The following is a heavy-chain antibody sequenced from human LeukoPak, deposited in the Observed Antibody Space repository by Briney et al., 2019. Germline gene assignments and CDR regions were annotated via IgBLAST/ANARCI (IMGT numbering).Heavy chain of an antibody. CDR3: ARRAVTIDPQHWYFDL. CDR1: GFTFSTYA. J-gene: IGHJ2*01. CDR2: ISSNGGTT. Sequence: GGSLRLSCAASGFTFSTYAMHWVRQAPGKGLEYVSSISSNGGTTYYANSVKGRFIISRDNSKDTLYLQMGSLRTEDMAVYYCARRAVTIDPQHWYFDLWGRGTLVTVSS. D-gene: IGHD4-11*01. V-gene: IGHV3-64*01.